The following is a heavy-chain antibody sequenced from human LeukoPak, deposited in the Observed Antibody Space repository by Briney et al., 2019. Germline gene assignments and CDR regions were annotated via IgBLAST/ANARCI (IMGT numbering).Heavy chain of an antibody. CDR1: GFTFSSYG. D-gene: IGHD4-17*01. CDR2: ISYDGPNK. CDR3: AKEVTTVWFDP. J-gene: IGHJ5*02. V-gene: IGHV3-30*18. Sequence: GGSLRLSCAASGFTFSSYGMHWVRQAPGKGLEWVAVISYDGPNKYYADSVKGRFTISRDNSKNTLYLQMNSLRAEDTAVYYCAKEVTTVWFDPWGQGTLVTVSS.